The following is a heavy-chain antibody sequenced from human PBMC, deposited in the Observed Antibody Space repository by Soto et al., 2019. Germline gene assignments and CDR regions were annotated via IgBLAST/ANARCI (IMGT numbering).Heavy chain of an antibody. CDR2: TYYRSKWYN. CDR3: ARDKWDSSGWYDAMTGFGY. J-gene: IGHJ4*02. CDR1: GGRVSSNRSA. D-gene: IGHD6-19*01. V-gene: IGHV6-1*01. Sequence: RTEASRGGRVSSNRSAWNWIRQSPSRGLEWLGRTYYRSKWYNDYAVSVKSRITINPDTSKNQFSLQLNSVTPEDTAVYYCARDKWDSSGWYDAMTGFGYWGQGLLVTVPS.